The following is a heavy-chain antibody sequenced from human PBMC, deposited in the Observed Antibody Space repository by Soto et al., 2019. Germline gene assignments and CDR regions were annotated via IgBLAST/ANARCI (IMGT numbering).Heavy chain of an antibody. D-gene: IGHD2-8*01. V-gene: IGHV3-23*01. CDR2: ISGGGSYT. J-gene: IGHJ4*02. CDR1: GFSFSGFA. CDR3: AKEMVSVMASGGQHFDY. Sequence: EVQLLESGGGLVQPGGSLRLSCSASGFSFSGFAMSWVRQAPGKGLEWVSAISGGGSYTYYADSVKGRFSIARDNSKNTRYVQMNSVRVEDTAVYYCAKEMVSVMASGGQHFDYWGQGFLVTGSS.